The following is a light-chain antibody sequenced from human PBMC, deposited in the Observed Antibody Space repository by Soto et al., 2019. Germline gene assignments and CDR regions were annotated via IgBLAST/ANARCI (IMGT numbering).Light chain of an antibody. J-gene: IGLJ2*01. Sequence: QSVLTQPPSMSGAPGQRVTFSFTGSSSNIGAGYDVHWYQQHPGTAPKLLIFDNNNRPSGVPDRFSGSKSDTSASLAITGRQAEDEADYYCQSFDTSLSGFVVFGGGTKLTVL. V-gene: IGLV1-40*01. CDR1: SSNIGAGYD. CDR2: DNN. CDR3: QSFDTSLSGFVV.